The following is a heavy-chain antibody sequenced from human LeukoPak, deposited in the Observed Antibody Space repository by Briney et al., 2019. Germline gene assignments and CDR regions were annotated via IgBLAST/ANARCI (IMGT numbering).Heavy chain of an antibody. V-gene: IGHV3-11*04. CDR2: ISGSGSTI. Sequence: GGSLRLSCADSEFTIRDHYVSWIRQAPGKGLEWVSYISGSGSTIYYADPVKGRFTISRDNAKNSLYLQMNSLRAEDTAVYYCTLWFGAQKDYPGLDYWGQGTLVTVSS. D-gene: IGHD3-10*01. J-gene: IGHJ4*02. CDR3: TLWFGAQKDYPGLDY. CDR1: EFTIRDHY.